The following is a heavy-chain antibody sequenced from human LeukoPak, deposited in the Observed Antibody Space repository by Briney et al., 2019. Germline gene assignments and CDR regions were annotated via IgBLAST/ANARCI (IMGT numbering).Heavy chain of an antibody. D-gene: IGHD3-9*01. V-gene: IGHV3-30*03. CDR3: ARRDILTGLSFDY. CDR2: ISYDGSNK. J-gene: IGHJ4*02. Sequence: PGGSLRLSCAASGFTFSYYGMHWVRQAPGKGLEWVAVISYDGSNKYYADSVKGRFTISRDNSKNTLYLQMNSLRAEDTAVYYCARRDILTGLSFDYWGQGTLVTVSS. CDR1: GFTFSYYG.